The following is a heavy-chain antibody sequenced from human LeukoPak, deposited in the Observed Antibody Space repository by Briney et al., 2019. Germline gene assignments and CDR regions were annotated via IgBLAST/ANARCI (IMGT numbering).Heavy chain of an antibody. J-gene: IGHJ4*02. CDR3: ARFSIPSRGYSGYDLFHFDY. Sequence: SETLSLTCTVSGGSISSGDYYWSWIRQPPGKGLEWIGYIYYSGSTYYNPSLKSRVTISVDTSKNQFSLKLSSVTAADTAVYYCARFSIPSRGYSGYDLFHFDYWGQGTLVTVSS. CDR2: IYYSGST. CDR1: GGSISSGDYY. V-gene: IGHV4-30-4*02. D-gene: IGHD5-12*01.